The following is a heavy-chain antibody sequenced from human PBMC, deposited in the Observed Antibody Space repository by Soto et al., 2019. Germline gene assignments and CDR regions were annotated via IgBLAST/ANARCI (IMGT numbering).Heavy chain of an antibody. CDR3: VRGGYMHACDI. D-gene: IGHD1-1*01. Sequence: GGALRLSCGGAGFNFSTYWMYWGRQAPGKGLVWVAHINSDGSSTNYAEAVKGRFTFSRDNAKNTLYLQMNSLRAEDTAVYYCVRGGYMHACDIWGQGTMVTVSS. V-gene: IGHV3-74*01. CDR1: GFNFSTYW. CDR2: INSDGSST. J-gene: IGHJ3*02.